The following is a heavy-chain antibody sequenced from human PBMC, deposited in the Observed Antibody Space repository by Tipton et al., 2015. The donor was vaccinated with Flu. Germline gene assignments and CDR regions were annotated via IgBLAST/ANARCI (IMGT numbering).Heavy chain of an antibody. Sequence: TLSLTCTVSGGSISSYYWSWIRQPAGKGLEWIGRIYTSGSTNYNPSLKSRVTMSVDTSKNQFSLKLSSATAADTAVYYCARDLSNYDSSGSVFDYWGQGTLVTVSS. V-gene: IGHV4-4*07. CDR1: GGSISSYY. CDR2: IYTSGST. D-gene: IGHD3-22*01. J-gene: IGHJ4*02. CDR3: ARDLSNYDSSGSVFDY.